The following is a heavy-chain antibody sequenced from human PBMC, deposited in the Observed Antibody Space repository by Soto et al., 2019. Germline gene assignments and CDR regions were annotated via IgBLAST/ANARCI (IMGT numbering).Heavy chain of an antibody. D-gene: IGHD6-13*01. CDR1: GFTFSSYG. CDR3: AKDGRLDGIAADY. CDR2: ISYDGSNK. J-gene: IGHJ4*02. Sequence: QVQLVESGGGVVQPGRSLRLSCAASGFTFSSYGMHWVRQAPGKGLEWVAVISYDGSNKYYADSVKGRFTISRDNSKNTLYLQMNSLRAEDTAVYYCAKDGRLDGIAADYWGQGILVTVSS. V-gene: IGHV3-30*18.